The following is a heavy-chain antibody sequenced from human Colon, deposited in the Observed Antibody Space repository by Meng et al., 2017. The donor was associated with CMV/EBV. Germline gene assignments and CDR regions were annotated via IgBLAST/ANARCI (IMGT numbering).Heavy chain of an antibody. Sequence: SLKISCAASGLTVSDHYMDWVRQAPEKGLEWVGRSRDKTNSYSTEYAASVKGRFTISRDDSKNSLYLQMNSLRIEDTAVYFCAGGSIVGRTAIDYWGQGTLVTVSS. D-gene: IGHD1-26*01. J-gene: IGHJ4*02. CDR2: SRDKTNSYST. CDR3: AGGSIVGRTAIDY. CDR1: GLTVSDHY. V-gene: IGHV3-72*01.